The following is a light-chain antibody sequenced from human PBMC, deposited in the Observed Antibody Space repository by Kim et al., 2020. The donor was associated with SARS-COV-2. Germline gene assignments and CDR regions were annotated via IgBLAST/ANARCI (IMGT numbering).Light chain of an antibody. Sequence: LVSVSPGQTASITCSGDKLGDKYACWYQQKPGQSPVLVIYQDSKRPSGIPERFSGSNSGNTATLTISGTQAMDEADYYCQAWDSSTAVFGGGTQLTV. V-gene: IGLV3-1*01. J-gene: IGLJ3*02. CDR1: KLGDKY. CDR2: QDS. CDR3: QAWDSSTAV.